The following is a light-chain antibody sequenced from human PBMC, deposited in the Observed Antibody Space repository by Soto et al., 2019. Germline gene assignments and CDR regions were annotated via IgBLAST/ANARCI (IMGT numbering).Light chain of an antibody. CDR2: KAS. V-gene: IGKV1-5*03. CDR1: QSISSW. Sequence: DIQITQSPSTLSSSVLERVTITCRASQSISSWLAWYQQKPGKAPKLLIYKASSLESGVPSRFSGSGSETEFTLTISRLQPDDFATYFCHSRAFGQGTRLEIK. CDR3: HSRA. J-gene: IGKJ5*01.